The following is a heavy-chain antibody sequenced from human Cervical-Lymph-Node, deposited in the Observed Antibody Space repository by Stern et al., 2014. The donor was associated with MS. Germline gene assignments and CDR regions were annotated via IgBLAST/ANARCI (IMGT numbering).Heavy chain of an antibody. D-gene: IGHD5-24*01. CDR2: IYPGDSDI. Sequence: VQLVQSGAEVKKPGESLKISCEGSGYRFGSYWIGWVRQMPGKGLEWMGIIYPGDSDIRYSPSFQGQVTISADKSTSTAYLQWSSLKASDTAMYYCAREGGMATTWYYFDYWGQGTLVTVSS. V-gene: IGHV5-51*03. CDR3: AREGGMATTWYYFDY. J-gene: IGHJ4*02. CDR1: GYRFGSYW.